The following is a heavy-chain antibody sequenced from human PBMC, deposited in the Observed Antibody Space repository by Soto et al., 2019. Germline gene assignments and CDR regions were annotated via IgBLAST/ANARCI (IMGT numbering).Heavy chain of an antibody. V-gene: IGHV3-7*03. CDR3: VRVGRLGGY. D-gene: IGHD3-16*01. CDR2: IKEDGSGK. CDR1: GFTFSSYW. Sequence: GGSLRLSCTASGFTFSSYWMSWVRQAPGKGLGWVANIKEDGSGKYYVDSVKGRFSISRDNARNSLYLQVNSLRVEDTAVYYCVRVGRLGGYWGQGALVTVSS. J-gene: IGHJ4*02.